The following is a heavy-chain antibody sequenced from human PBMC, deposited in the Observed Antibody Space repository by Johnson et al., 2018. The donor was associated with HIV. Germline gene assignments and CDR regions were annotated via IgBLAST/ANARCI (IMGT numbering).Heavy chain of an antibody. Sequence: VQLVESGGDLVQPGRSLRLSCTGSGFTFGDYAMSWFRQPPGKGLEWVAFIRSKTYGGTTEYAESVKGRFTISRDDSKNIAHLQMNSLKSEETAVYYCTRVPTYYYGSGPTADAFDIWGQGTMVTVSS. D-gene: IGHD3-10*01. CDR3: TRVPTYYYGSGPTADAFDI. V-gene: IGHV3-49*03. J-gene: IGHJ3*02. CDR2: IRSKTYGGTT. CDR1: GFTFGDYA.